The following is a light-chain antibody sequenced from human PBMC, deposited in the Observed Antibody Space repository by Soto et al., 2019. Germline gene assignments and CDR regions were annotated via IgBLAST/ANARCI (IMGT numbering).Light chain of an antibody. V-gene: IGKV1-39*01. CDR3: QQSYSVPWT. Sequence: DIQMTQSPSSLSASEGDRVTITCRASQTISSSLNWYQQKPGEAPRVVIYAASSLQSGVPSRFSGSGSGTDFTLTISSLQPDDFATYYCQQSYSVPWTFGQGTRVEIK. CDR1: QTISSS. J-gene: IGKJ1*01. CDR2: AAS.